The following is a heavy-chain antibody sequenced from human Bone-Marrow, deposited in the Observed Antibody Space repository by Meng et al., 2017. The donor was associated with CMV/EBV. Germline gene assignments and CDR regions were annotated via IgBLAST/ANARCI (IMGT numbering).Heavy chain of an antibody. CDR2: INWNGGSI. CDR1: GFTFDDYA. V-gene: IGHV3-9*01. D-gene: IGHD3-10*01. Sequence: SLKISCAASGFTFDDYAMHWLRQAPGKGLEWVSGINWNGGSIGYADSVKGRFTISRDNAKNCLYLQMNSLRPEDTALYYCAKAFGGDGYYYHMGVWGQGTMVTGSS. CDR3: AKAFGGDGYYYHMGV. J-gene: IGHJ6*02.